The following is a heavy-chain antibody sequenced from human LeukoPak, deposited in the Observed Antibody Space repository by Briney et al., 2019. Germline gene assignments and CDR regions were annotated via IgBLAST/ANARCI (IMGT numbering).Heavy chain of an antibody. CDR2: ISYDGSNK. V-gene: IGHV3-30-3*01. Sequence: PGRSLRLSCAASGFTFSSYAMHWVRHAPGKRLEWVAVISYDGSNKYYADSVKGRFTISRDNSKNTLYLQMNSLRAEDTAVYYCARERIAVAGYNWFDPWGQGTLVTVSS. D-gene: IGHD6-19*01. CDR1: GFTFSSYA. J-gene: IGHJ5*02. CDR3: ARERIAVAGYNWFDP.